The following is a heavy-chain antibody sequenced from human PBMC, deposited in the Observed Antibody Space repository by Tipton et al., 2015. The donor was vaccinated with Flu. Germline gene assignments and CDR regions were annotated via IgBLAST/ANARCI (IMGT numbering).Heavy chain of an antibody. CDR3: ATLKNYGTYGFDD. CDR2: LYYTGKT. CDR1: GGSISSSDSY. D-gene: IGHD4-17*01. V-gene: IGHV4-39*01. J-gene: IGHJ4*02. Sequence: TLSLTCSVSGGSISSSDSYWGWVRQPPGKGLEWLGGLYYTGKTFYNPSLRSRTAMSVDTSKSQFSLRLSSVTAADTAVYFCATLKNYGTYGFDDWGQGTLVTVSS.